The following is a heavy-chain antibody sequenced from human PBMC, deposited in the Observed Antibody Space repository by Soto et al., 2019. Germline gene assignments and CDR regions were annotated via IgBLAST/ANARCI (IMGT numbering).Heavy chain of an antibody. CDR1: GFTVEDYA. CDR2: ISWNSGRI. V-gene: IGHV3-9*01. D-gene: IGHD5-12*01. Sequence: GGCLRLSCAACGFTVEDYAMHWVRQAPGKGLEWVSGISWNSGRIAYADSVKGRFTISRDNAKNSLYLQMNSLKAEDTALYYCANDGQDGYNHDGFDIWGQGTMVTVSS. CDR3: ANDGQDGYNHDGFDI. J-gene: IGHJ3*02.